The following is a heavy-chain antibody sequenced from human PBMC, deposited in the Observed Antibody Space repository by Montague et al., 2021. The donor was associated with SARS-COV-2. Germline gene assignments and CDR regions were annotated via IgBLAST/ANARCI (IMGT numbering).Heavy chain of an antibody. V-gene: IGHV4-39*01. CDR1: GGSISGGSYY. CDR3: ARHSRGYLDPSYFDS. D-gene: IGHD3-22*01. Sequence: SETLSLTCTVSGGSISGGSYYWSWLRQPPGKGLEWIGSIFYNGSAYDNPSLESRFSISVDTSKRQFFLTLNSVTAADTAVYYCARHSRGYLDPSYFDSWGQGTLVTVSS. CDR2: IFYNGSA. J-gene: IGHJ4*02.